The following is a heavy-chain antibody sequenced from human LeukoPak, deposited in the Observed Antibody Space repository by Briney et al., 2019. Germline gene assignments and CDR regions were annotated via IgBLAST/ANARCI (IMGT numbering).Heavy chain of an antibody. Sequence: ASVKVSCKASGYTFTSYGISWVRQAPGQGLEWMGWISAYNGNTNSAQKIQGRVTMTTDTSTRTAYMELRSLRSDDTAVYYCARGFWDGSGSYYNRVDYYFDYWGQGTLVTVSS. CDR3: ARGFWDGSGSYYNRVDYYFDY. CDR2: ISAYNGNT. CDR1: GYTFTSYG. V-gene: IGHV1-18*01. D-gene: IGHD3-10*01. J-gene: IGHJ4*02.